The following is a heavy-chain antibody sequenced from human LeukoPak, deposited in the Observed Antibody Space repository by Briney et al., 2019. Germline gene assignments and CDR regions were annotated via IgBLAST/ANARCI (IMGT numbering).Heavy chain of an antibody. D-gene: IGHD4/OR15-4a*01. V-gene: IGHV4-61*01. Sequence: SDTLSLTCTVSGGSVSSGSYYWSWIRQPPGKGLEWIGYIYYSGSTNYNPSLKSRVTISVDTSKNQFSLKLSSVTAADTAVYYCARERDHHDYGDYYYAIDVWGQGTTVTVSS. CDR2: IYYSGST. J-gene: IGHJ6*02. CDR1: GGSVSSGSYY. CDR3: ARERDHHDYGDYYYAIDV.